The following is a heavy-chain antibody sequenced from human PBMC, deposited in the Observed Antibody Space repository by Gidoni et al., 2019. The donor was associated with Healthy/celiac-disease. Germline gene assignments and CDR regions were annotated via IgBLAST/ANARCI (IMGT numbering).Heavy chain of an antibody. CDR1: GYTFTSYA. CDR3: ARDKGSGWYGGDAFDI. Sequence: QVQLVQSGAEVKKPGASVKVSCKASGYTFTSYAMHWVRQAPGQRLEWMGWINAGNGNTKYSQKFQGRVTITRDTSASTAYMELSSLRSEDTAVYYCARDKGSGWYGGDAFDIWGQGTMVTVSS. J-gene: IGHJ3*02. V-gene: IGHV1-3*01. D-gene: IGHD6-19*01. CDR2: INAGNGNT.